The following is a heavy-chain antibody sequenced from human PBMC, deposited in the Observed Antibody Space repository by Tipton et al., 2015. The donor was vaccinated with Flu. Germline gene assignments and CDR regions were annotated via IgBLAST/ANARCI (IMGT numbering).Heavy chain of an antibody. CDR2: IYYSGST. CDR3: ASELNYGMDV. CDR1: GGSISRYY. V-gene: IGHV4-59*01. J-gene: IGHJ6*02. Sequence: TLSLACTVSGGSISRYYWSWIRQPPGKGLEWIGYIYYSGSTNYNPSLKSRVTISVDTSKNQFSLKLSSVTAADTAVYYCASELNYGMDVWGQGTTVTVSS.